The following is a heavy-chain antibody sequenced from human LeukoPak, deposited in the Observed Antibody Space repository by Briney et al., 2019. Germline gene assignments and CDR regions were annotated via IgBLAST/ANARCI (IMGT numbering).Heavy chain of an antibody. CDR1: GYTFTGYY. CDR3: ARDRGKDGAFDI. V-gene: IGHV1-2*02. Sequence: ASVKVSCKASGYTFTGYYMHWVRQAPGQGLEWMGWINPNSSGTNYAQKFQGRVTMTRDTSISTAYMELSRLRSDDTAVYYCARDRGKDGAFDIWGQGTMVTVSS. CDR2: INPNSSGT. J-gene: IGHJ3*02.